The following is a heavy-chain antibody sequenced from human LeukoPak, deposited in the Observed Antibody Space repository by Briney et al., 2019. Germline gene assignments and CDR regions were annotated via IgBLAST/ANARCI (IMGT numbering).Heavy chain of an antibody. CDR1: GGSVNSRYHY. Sequence: PSETLSLTCTVSGGSVNSRYHYWSWVRQPPGKGLEWIGYIYYSGSTNYNPPLKSRVTILIDTSKNQFSLNLRSVTAADTAMYYCARSRYSSGWYYFDYWGQGTLVTVSS. J-gene: IGHJ4*02. CDR3: ARSRYSSGWYYFDY. V-gene: IGHV4-61*01. D-gene: IGHD6-19*01. CDR2: IYYSGST.